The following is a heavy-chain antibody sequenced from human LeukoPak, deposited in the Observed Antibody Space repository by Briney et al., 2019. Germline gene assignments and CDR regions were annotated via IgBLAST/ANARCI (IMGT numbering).Heavy chain of an antibody. CDR3: AKSALRFLEWFHTYYFDY. D-gene: IGHD3-3*01. CDR2: IIGSGGST. CDR1: GFTFSSYA. V-gene: IGHV3-23*01. J-gene: IGHJ4*02. Sequence: GGSLRLSCAASGFTFSSYAMSWVRQAPGKGLEWVSAIIGSGGSTYYSDSVKGRFTISRDNSKNTLYLQMNSLRAEDTAVYYCAKSALRFLEWFHTYYFDYWGQGTLVTVSS.